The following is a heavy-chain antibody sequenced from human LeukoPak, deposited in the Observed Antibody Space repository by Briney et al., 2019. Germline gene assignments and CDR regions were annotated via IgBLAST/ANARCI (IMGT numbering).Heavy chain of an antibody. V-gene: IGHV5-51*01. CDR1: GYSFTSYW. D-gene: IGHD3-10*01. CDR3: ARLTVLYYYGSGSYYFDY. J-gene: IGHJ4*02. Sequence: GESLKISCKGSGYSFTSYWIGWVRQMPGKGLEWMGIIYPGDSDTRYSPSFQGQVTISADKSISTAYLQWRSLKASDTAMYYCARLTVLYYYGSGSYYFDYWGQGTLVTVSS. CDR2: IYPGDSDT.